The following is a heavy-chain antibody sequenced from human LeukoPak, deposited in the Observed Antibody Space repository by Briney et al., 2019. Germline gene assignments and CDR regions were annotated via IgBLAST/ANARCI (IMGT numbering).Heavy chain of an antibody. CDR2: IWYDGSNK. D-gene: IGHD5-18*01. J-gene: IGHJ5*02. CDR3: ARDTGYSYGRGWFDP. Sequence: GGSLRLSCAASGFTFRSHGMHWVRQAPGKGLEWVAVIWYDGSNKYYADSVKGRFTISRDNSKNTLYLQMNSLRAEDTAVYYCARDTGYSYGRGWFDPWGQGTLVTVSS. V-gene: IGHV3-33*01. CDR1: GFTFRSHG.